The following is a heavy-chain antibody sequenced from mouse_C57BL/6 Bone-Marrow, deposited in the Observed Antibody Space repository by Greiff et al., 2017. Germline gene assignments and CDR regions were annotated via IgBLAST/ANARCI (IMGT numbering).Heavy chain of an antibody. D-gene: IGHD2-14*01. J-gene: IGHJ2*01. V-gene: IGHV1-81*01. CDR1: GYTFTSYG. Sequence: VQLQESGAELAKPGASVKLSCKASGYTFTSYGISWVKQRTGQGLEWIGEIYPRSGNTYYNEKFKGKATLTADKSSSTAYMELRSLTSEDSAVYFCARDYYGYLGYFDYWGQGTTLTVSS. CDR2: IYPRSGNT. CDR3: ARDYYGYLGYFDY.